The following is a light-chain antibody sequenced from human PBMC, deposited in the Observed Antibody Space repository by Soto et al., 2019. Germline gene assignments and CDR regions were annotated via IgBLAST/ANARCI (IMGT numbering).Light chain of an antibody. CDR1: SSDVGGYNY. J-gene: IGLJ3*02. V-gene: IGLV2-14*01. CDR3: RSYTSSSTWV. Sequence: QSALTQPASVSGSPGQSITISCTGTSSDVGGYNYVSWYQQHPGKAPKLLIYEVSNRPSGVSNRFSGSKSGNTASLTISGLQAEHEADYYCRSYTSSSTWVFGGVTKVTVL. CDR2: EVS.